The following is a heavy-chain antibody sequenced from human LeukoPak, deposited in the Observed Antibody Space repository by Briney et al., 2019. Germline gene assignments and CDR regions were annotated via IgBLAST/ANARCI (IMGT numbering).Heavy chain of an antibody. V-gene: IGHV3-23*01. Sequence: GRSLRLSCAASGFTFSSYAMSWVRQAPGKGLEWVSDISGSGGSTYYADSVKGRFTISRDNSKNTLYLQMNSLRAEGTAVYYCAKLWVMITFGGVIDIEAPGSSGDYWGQGTLVTVSS. D-gene: IGHD3-16*02. CDR3: AKLWVMITFGGVIDIEAPGSSGDY. J-gene: IGHJ4*02. CDR2: ISGSGGST. CDR1: GFTFSSYA.